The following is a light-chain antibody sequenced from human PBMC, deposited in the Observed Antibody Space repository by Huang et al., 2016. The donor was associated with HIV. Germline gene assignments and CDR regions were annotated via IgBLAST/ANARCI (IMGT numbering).Light chain of an antibody. Sequence: EIVMTQSPATLSVSPGERATLSCRASPSVGSNLGWFQQKSGQAPRLLIYGASTRATGFPARFSGTGSGTEFTLTISSLQSEDFAVYYCQQYNNWPYTFGQGTKVEIK. CDR3: QQYNNWPYT. V-gene: IGKV3-15*01. CDR2: GAS. J-gene: IGKJ2*01. CDR1: PSVGSN.